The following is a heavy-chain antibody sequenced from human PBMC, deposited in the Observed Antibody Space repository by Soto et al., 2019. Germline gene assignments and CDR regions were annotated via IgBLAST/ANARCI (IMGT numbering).Heavy chain of an antibody. D-gene: IGHD1-26*01. CDR2: IIPIFGTA. J-gene: IGHJ4*02. V-gene: IGHV1-69*01. CDR3: ARDGGSHSGGIDY. Sequence: QVQLVQSGAEVKKPGSSVKVSCKASGGNFSSYSINWVRQAPGQGLEWMGEIIPIFGTANYAQKFQGRVTITADEFTSTSYMQLSSLRSEDTAVYYCARDGGSHSGGIDYWGQGTLVTVSS. CDR1: GGNFSSYS.